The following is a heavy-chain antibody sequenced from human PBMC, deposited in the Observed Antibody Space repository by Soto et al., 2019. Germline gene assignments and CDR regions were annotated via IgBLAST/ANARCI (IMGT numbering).Heavy chain of an antibody. D-gene: IGHD2-2*01. J-gene: IGHJ4*02. CDR1: GFTFSSYA. V-gene: IGHV3-23*01. CDR2: ISGSGGST. CDR3: AKVGEGYCSSTSCWSRY. Sequence: GGSLRLSCAACGFTFSSYAMSWVRQAPGKGLEWVSAISGSGGSTYYADSVKGRFTISRDNSKNTLYLQMNSLRAEDTAVYYCAKVGEGYCSSTSCWSRYWGQGTLVTVSS.